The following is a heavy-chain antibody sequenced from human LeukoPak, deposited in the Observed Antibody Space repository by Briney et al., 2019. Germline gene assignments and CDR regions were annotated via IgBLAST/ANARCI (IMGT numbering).Heavy chain of an antibody. J-gene: IGHJ5*02. CDR3: ARDANWFDP. V-gene: IGHV4-61*01. Sequence: SETLSLTCTVSGGSVSSGSYYWSWIRQPPGKGLEWIGYIYYSGSTNYNPSLKSRVTISVDTSKNQFSLKPSSVTAADTAVYYCARDANWFDPWGQGTLVTVSS. CDR1: GGSVSSGSYY. CDR2: IYYSGST.